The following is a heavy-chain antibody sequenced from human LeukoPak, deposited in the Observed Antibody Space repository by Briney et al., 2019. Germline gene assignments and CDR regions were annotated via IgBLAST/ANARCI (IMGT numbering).Heavy chain of an antibody. J-gene: IGHJ4*02. CDR3: ARETGSAVGSTDFDY. CDR1: GFTFSSYA. V-gene: IGHV3-30-3*01. Sequence: GGSLRLSCAASGFTFSSYAIHWVRQAPGKGLEWVAVISYDGSNKYYADSVKGRFTISRDNSKNTLYLQMNSLRAEDAAVYYCARETGSAVGSTDFDYWGQGTLVTVSS. CDR2: ISYDGSNK. D-gene: IGHD4-17*01.